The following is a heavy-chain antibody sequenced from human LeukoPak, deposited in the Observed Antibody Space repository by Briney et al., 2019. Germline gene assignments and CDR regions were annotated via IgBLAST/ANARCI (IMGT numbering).Heavy chain of an antibody. CDR3: ARASRLGELSLGY. J-gene: IGHJ4*02. Sequence: PSQTLSLTCTVSGGSISSGGYYWSWIRQHPGKGLEWIGYIKYSGSTHYNPSLKSRVTISVDTFKNQFSLKLSSVTAAHTAVYYCARASRLGELSLGYWGQGTLVTVSS. CDR2: IKYSGST. D-gene: IGHD3-16*02. CDR1: GGSISSGGYY. V-gene: IGHV4-31*03.